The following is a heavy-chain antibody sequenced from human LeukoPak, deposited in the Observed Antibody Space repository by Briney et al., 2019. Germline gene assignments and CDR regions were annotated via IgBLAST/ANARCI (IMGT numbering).Heavy chain of an antibody. CDR2: IRSKANSYAT. CDR3: TRHSSGSWPLDY. J-gene: IGHJ4*02. Sequence: GGSLKLSCAASGFTFSGSAMHWVRQASGKGLEWVGRIRSKANSYATAYAASVKGRFTISRDDSKNTAYLQMNSLKTEDTAVYYCTRHSSGSWPLDYWGQGTPVTVSS. CDR1: GFTFSGSA. D-gene: IGHD6-13*01. V-gene: IGHV3-73*01.